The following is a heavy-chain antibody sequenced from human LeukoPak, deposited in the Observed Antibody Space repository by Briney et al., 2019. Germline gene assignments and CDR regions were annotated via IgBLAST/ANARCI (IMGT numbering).Heavy chain of an antibody. Sequence: SEALSLTCTVSGDSIKSYYWSWIRQPPGRALEWIGYISSSGSTNYNPSLKSRVTISTDTSKNQFSLKLSSVTAADTAVYYCARDPYSSSWYPTTYYYYGMDVWGQGTTVTVSS. J-gene: IGHJ6*02. CDR2: ISSSGST. V-gene: IGHV4-59*12. D-gene: IGHD6-13*01. CDR3: ARDPYSSSWYPTTYYYYGMDV. CDR1: GDSIKSYY.